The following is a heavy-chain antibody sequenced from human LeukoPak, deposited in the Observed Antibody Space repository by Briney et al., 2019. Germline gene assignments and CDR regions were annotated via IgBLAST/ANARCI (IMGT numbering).Heavy chain of an antibody. CDR3: AKPISGGLAVTADWFDP. CDR2: INANASST. D-gene: IGHD2-21*02. Sequence: GGSLRLSCVASGFTFNFFAMSWVRQARGKGLEWFSPINANASSTYYAECVKARFAISRDNSKHTLYLQLNSLRAEDTDVYYCAKPISGGLAVTADWFDPWGQGTLVTVSS. J-gene: IGHJ5*02. CDR1: GFTFNFFA. V-gene: IGHV3-23*01.